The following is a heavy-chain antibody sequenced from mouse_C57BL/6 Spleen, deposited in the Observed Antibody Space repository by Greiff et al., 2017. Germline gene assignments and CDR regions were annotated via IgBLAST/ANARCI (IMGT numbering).Heavy chain of an antibody. CDR2: INPSNGGT. CDR1: GYTFTSYW. D-gene: IGHD1-1*01. J-gene: IGHJ4*01. Sequence: VKLQQPGTELVKPGASVKLSCKASGYTFTSYWMHWVKQRPGQGLEWIGNINPSNGGTNYNEKFKSKATLTVDKSSSTAYMQLSSLTSEDSAVYYCARATTDDYAMDYWGQGTSVTVSS. V-gene: IGHV1-53*01. CDR3: ARATTDDYAMDY.